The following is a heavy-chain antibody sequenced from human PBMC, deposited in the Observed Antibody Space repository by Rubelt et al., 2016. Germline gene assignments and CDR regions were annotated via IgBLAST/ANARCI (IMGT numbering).Heavy chain of an antibody. V-gene: IGHV3-33*06. CDR2: IWNDGNEK. CDR1: GFTFSDYG. Sequence: SGGGVVQPGRSLRLSCAVSGFTFSDYGMYWVRQAPGQGLEWLAVIWNDGNEKFYVDSVKGRFAISRDNSKNTLYLQMNSLRAEDTAVYYCAKDSSSLTTLGHFDYWGQGTLVTVSS. CDR3: AKDSSSLTTLGHFDY. J-gene: IGHJ4*02. D-gene: IGHD6-13*01.